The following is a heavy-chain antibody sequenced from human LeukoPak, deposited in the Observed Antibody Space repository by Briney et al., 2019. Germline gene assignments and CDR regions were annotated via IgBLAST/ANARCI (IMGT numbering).Heavy chain of an antibody. CDR3: AREDGTY. J-gene: IGHJ4*02. D-gene: IGHD1-1*01. CDR1: GFTFSDYY. Sequence: GGSLRLSCAASGFTFSDYYMTWIRQAPGKGLEWVSYISTSGRTILYAASVKARCTISRDYAKNSLSLQMNSLRADDTAIYYCAREDGTYWGQGTLVTVSS. V-gene: IGHV3-11*01. CDR2: ISTSGRTI.